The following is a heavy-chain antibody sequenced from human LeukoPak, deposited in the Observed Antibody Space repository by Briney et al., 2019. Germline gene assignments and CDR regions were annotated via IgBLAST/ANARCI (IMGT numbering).Heavy chain of an antibody. Sequence: ASVKVSCTASGYSFASYGISWVRQAPGQGPEWMGWISPYNGNTNYAQKLQGRATMTTDTSTSTAYMELRSLRSDDTAVYYCARSKDLRYFDPPGWFDPWGQGTLVTVSS. D-gene: IGHD3-9*01. CDR2: ISPYNGNT. CDR3: ARSKDLRYFDPPGWFDP. CDR1: GYSFASYG. V-gene: IGHV1-18*01. J-gene: IGHJ5*02.